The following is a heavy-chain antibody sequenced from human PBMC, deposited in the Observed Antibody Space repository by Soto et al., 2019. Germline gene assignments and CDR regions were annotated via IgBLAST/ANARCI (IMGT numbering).Heavy chain of an antibody. CDR2: IYYSGST. CDR1: GGSISSSSYY. V-gene: IGHV4-39*01. CDR3: ASYQQQRVFDY. J-gene: IGHJ4*02. D-gene: IGHD6-13*01. Sequence: QLQLQESGPGLVKPSETLSLTCTVSGGSISSSSYYWGWIRQPPGKGLEWIGSIYYSGSTYYNPSLKSRVTISVDTSKNQFSLKLSSVTAADTAVYYCASYQQQRVFDYWGQGTLVTVSS.